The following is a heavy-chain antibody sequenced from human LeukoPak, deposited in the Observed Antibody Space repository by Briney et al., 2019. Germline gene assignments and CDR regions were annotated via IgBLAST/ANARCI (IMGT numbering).Heavy chain of an antibody. CDR3: VRMTHSGNSFDH. CDR1: GFTFGDFA. V-gene: IGHV3-48*04. Sequence: PGGSLRLSCRGDGFTFGDFAMNWVRQAPGKGLEWLSYISYTSNTIYYADSMKGRLAISRDNAKDSLHLQLSSLKTEDTAVYYCVRMTHSGNSFDHWGQGTLVIVSS. D-gene: IGHD6-25*01. J-gene: IGHJ4*02. CDR2: ISYTSNTI.